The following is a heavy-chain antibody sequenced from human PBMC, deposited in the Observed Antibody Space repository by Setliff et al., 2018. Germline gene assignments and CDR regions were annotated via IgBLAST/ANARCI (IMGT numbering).Heavy chain of an antibody. V-gene: IGHV4-4*07. CDR3: ATSAWWYRFDS. CDR1: GGSISSYY. J-gene: IGHJ4*02. CDR2: IYIGGSA. Sequence: SSETLSLTCTVSGGSISSYYWSWIRQPAGKGLEWIGHIYIGGSANYNPSLKSRVTMSIDTSKNQLSLKLTSVTAEDTAVYYCATSAWWYRFDSWGQGILVTVSS. D-gene: IGHD2-15*01.